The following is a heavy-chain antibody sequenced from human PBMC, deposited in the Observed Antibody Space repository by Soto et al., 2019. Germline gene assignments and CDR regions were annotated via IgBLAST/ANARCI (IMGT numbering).Heavy chain of an antibody. V-gene: IGHV3-23*01. D-gene: IGHD4-17*01. CDR1: EFTFSSYA. Sequence: EVHLLESGGGLVQPGGSLRLSCAASEFTFSSYAMSWVRQAPGKGLECVSTISDRGGSTYYAGSVRGRFTISRDNSRDTLYLQMDSLRAEETAVYDAAKVMVDYGDTDVWRKGTTVTVSS. CDR3: AKVMVDYGDTDV. CDR2: ISDRGGST. J-gene: IGHJ6*03.